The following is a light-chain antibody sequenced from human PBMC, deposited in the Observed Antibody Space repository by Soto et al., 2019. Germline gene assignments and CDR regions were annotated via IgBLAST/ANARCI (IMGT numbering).Light chain of an antibody. J-gene: IGKJ1*01. Sequence: EIVMTQSPATLSVSPGERATLSCRASQSVSSNLAWYQQKPGQAPMLLIYGASTRATGIPARFSGSGSGTEFTLTISRLQSEDFAVYYCKQYNNWPPRAWTFGQGTKVEIK. CDR2: GAS. CDR1: QSVSSN. V-gene: IGKV3-15*01. CDR3: KQYNNWPPRAWT.